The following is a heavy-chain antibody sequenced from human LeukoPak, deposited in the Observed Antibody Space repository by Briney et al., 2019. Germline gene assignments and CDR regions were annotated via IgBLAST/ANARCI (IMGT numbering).Heavy chain of an antibody. CDR1: GYSFTSYW. D-gene: IGHD2-2*02. J-gene: IGHJ5*02. V-gene: IGHV5-51*01. CDR3: ARLEPPNSHIVVVPAAIGNWFDP. Sequence: PGESLKISCKGSGYSFTSYWIGWVRQMPGKGLEWMGIIYPGDSDTRYSPSFQGQVTISADKSISTAYLQWSSLKASDTAMYYCARLEPPNSHIVVVPAAIGNWFDPWGQGTLVTVSS. CDR2: IYPGDSDT.